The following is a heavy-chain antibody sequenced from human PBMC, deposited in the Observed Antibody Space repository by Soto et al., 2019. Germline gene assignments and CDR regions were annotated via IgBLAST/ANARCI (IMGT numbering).Heavy chain of an antibody. J-gene: IGHJ4*02. CDR1: GGTFSSYA. Sequence: GASVKVSCKASGGTFSSYAISWVRQAPGQGPEWMAGIIPIFGTANYAQKFQGRVTITADESTSTAYMELSSLRSEDTAVYYCARASEMATIFGYWGQGTLVTVSS. CDR2: IIPIFGTA. V-gene: IGHV1-69*13. D-gene: IGHD5-12*01. CDR3: ARASEMATIFGY.